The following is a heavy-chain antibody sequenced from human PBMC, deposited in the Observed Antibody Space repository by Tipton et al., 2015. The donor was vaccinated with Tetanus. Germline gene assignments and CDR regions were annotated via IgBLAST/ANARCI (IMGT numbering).Heavy chain of an antibody. V-gene: IGHV1-46*01. D-gene: IGHD4-23*01. CDR3: ARERSGGLFEY. CDR2: INPGDGVK. CDR1: GYTFTTYL. J-gene: IGHJ4*02. Sequence: QVQLVQSGAEVLKPGASVKVSCKASGYTFTTYLIHWVRQAPGQGLEWMGIINPGDGVKMCAQKFQGRVTMTRDTSTSTVYMDLRSLESEDTAVYYCARERSGGLFEYWGQGTLVTVSS.